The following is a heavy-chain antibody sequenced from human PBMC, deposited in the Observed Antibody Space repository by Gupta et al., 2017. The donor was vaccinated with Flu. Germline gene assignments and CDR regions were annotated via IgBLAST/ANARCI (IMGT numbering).Heavy chain of an antibody. V-gene: IGHV3-64D*06. J-gene: IGHJ4*02. CDR1: GFPFSSYP. D-gene: IGHD5-18*01. CDR3: VKDGDVAGYSYPDC. CDR2: IFGNGEST. Sequence: EVQLVESGGGLVQPGGSLRLSCSASGFPFSSYPLHWVRQTPGRDLQSISSIFGNGESTYYADSVKGRFTISRDNSKNTLFLQMSSLRVEDTAVYYCVKDGDVAGYSYPDCWGQGTLVTVSS.